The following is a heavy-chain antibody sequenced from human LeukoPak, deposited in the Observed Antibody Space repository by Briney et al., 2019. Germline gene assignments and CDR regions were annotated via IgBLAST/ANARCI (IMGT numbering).Heavy chain of an antibody. J-gene: IGHJ4*02. V-gene: IGHV3-7*01. CDR1: GFTFSSYG. D-gene: IGHD3-22*01. CDR2: IKYDGSLK. Sequence: GSSLRLSCAASGFTFSSYGMHWVRQAPGKGVEWVANIKYDGSLKLYGRSVKGRFNISRDNTKNSVYLEMNSLRGDDTALYFCASSHDSSGNDWGQGTMVTVSS. CDR3: ASSHDSSGND.